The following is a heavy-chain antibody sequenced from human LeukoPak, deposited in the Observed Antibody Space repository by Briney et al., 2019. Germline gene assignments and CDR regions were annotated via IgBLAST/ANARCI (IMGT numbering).Heavy chain of an antibody. J-gene: IGHJ4*02. V-gene: IGHV3-74*01. CDR3: ANALMGSYYEC. CDR2: INSEGSSA. CDR1: GFTFSSYW. Sequence: PGRSLRLSCAASGFTFSSYWMHWVRQAPGKGLVWVSRINSEGSSASYADSVKGRFTISRDNAKNTLFLQMTSLRAEDTAVYYCANALMGSYYECWGQGTPVTVSS. D-gene: IGHD3-10*01.